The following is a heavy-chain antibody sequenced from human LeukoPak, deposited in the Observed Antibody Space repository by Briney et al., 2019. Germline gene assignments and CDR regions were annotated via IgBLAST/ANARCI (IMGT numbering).Heavy chain of an antibody. V-gene: IGHV3-23*01. D-gene: IGHD1-26*01. J-gene: IGHJ4*02. CDR3: AKDPQGRGRGCFPKVLFDY. Sequence: GGSLRLSCAASGFTFSSYGMSWVRQAPGKGLEWVSAISGSGGSTYYADSVKGRFTISRDNSKNTLYLQMNSLRAEDTAVYYCAKDPQGRGRGCFPKVLFDYWGQGTLVTVSS. CDR1: GFTFSSYG. CDR2: ISGSGGST.